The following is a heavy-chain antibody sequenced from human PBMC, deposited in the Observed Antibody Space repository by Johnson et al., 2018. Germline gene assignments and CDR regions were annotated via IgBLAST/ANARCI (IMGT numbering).Heavy chain of an antibody. V-gene: IGHV3-9*01. CDR3: AKDLLAVDLDGLEV. CDR2: ISWNSGSI. CDR1: GFTFSSYS. D-gene: IGHD6-19*01. J-gene: IGHJ6*04. Sequence: QLQESGGGLVKPGGSLRLSCAVSGFTFSSYSNNWVRQAPGKGLEWVSGISWNSGSIGYADSVKGRSPISRDNGKNSLFLQMNSLSDEATALYDCAKDLLAVDLDGLEVWGKGTTVAVDS.